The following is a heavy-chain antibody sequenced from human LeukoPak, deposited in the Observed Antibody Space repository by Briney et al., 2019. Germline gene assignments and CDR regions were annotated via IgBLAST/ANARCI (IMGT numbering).Heavy chain of an antibody. D-gene: IGHD2-2*01. Sequence: ASVKVSCKASGYTFSVYYIHWVRQAPGQGLEWMGWIVPNNGDTHYAQKFQGRVTMTRDTSIRTAYMELSRLTSDDTAVYYCARVGGYFSTTSCSYGMDVWGQGTTVTVSS. V-gene: IGHV1-2*02. J-gene: IGHJ6*02. CDR2: IVPNNGDT. CDR1: GYTFSVYY. CDR3: ARVGGYFSTTSCSYGMDV.